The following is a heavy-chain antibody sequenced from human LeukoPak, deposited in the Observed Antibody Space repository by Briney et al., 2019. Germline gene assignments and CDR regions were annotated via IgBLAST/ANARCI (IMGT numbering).Heavy chain of an antibody. Sequence: GGSLRLSCAASGFTFSSYWMSWVRQAPGKGLEWVANIKQDGSEKYYVDSVKGRFTISRDNAKNSLYLQMNSLRAEDTAAYYCAREKYNWNDDLNYFDYWGQGTLVTVSS. CDR2: IKQDGSEK. CDR1: GFTFSSYW. D-gene: IGHD1-1*01. J-gene: IGHJ4*02. CDR3: AREKYNWNDDLNYFDY. V-gene: IGHV3-7*01.